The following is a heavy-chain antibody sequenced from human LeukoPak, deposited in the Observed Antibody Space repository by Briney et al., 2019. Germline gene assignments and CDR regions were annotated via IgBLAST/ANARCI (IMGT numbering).Heavy chain of an antibody. V-gene: IGHV4-30-4*08. CDR2: IYYSGST. D-gene: IGHD2-8*01. CDR3: AGEMVYANNWFDP. CDR1: GGSISSGDYY. J-gene: IGHJ5*02. Sequence: PSQTLSLTCTVSGGSISSGDYYWSWIRQPPGKGLEWIGYIYYSGSTYYNPSLKSRVTISVDTSKNQFSLKLSSVTAADTAVYYCAGEMVYANNWFDPWGQGTLVTVSS.